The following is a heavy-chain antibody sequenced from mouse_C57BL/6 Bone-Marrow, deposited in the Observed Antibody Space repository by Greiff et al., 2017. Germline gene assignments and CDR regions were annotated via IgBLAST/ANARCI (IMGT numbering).Heavy chain of an antibody. CDR1: GYTFTSYW. CDR2: IYPGSGST. Sequence: QVQLQQPGAELVKPGASVKMSCKASGYTFTSYWITWVKQRPGQGLEWIGDIYPGSGSTNYNEKFKSKATLTVDTSSSTAYMQLSSLTSEDSAVYYCARKEDYGSSYCAMDDWGQGTSVTVS. D-gene: IGHD1-1*01. J-gene: IGHJ4*01. V-gene: IGHV1-55*01. CDR3: ARKEDYGSSYCAMDD.